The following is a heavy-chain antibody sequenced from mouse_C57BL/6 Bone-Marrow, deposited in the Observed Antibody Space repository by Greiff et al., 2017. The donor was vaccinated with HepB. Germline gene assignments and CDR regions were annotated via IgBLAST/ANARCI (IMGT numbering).Heavy chain of an antibody. V-gene: IGHV1-64*01. J-gene: IGHJ1*03. D-gene: IGHD1-1*01. Sequence: VQLQQPGAELVKPGASVKLSCKASGYTFTSYWMHWVKQRPGQGLEWIGMIHPNSGSTNYNEKFKSKATLTVDKSSSTAYMQLSSLTSEDSAFYYCASLITTVVYWYFDVWGTGTTVTVSS. CDR1: GYTFTSYW. CDR3: ASLITTVVYWYFDV. CDR2: IHPNSGST.